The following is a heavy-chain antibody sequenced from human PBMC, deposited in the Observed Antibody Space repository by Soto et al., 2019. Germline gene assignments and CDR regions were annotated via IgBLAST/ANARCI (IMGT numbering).Heavy chain of an antibody. CDR1: GGSFSGYY. J-gene: IGHJ4*02. D-gene: IGHD5-12*01. CDR3: ARTLWIPFDY. Sequence: SETLSLTCAVYGGSFSGYYWSWIRQPPGKGLEWIGEINHSGSTNYNPSLKSRVTISVDTSKNQSSLKLSSVTAADTAVYYCARTLWIPFDYWGQGTLVTVSS. CDR2: INHSGST. V-gene: IGHV4-34*01.